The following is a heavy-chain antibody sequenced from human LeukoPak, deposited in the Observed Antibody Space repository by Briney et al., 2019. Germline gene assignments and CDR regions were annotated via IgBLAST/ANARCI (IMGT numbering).Heavy chain of an antibody. CDR3: ARGGDAAMVLDY. CDR1: GFTFSSYA. CDR2: ISYDGRNK. Sequence: PGGSLRLSCAASGFTFSSYAMHWVRQAPGKGLEWVAVISYDGRNKYYADSVKGRFTISRDNSKNTLYLQMNSLGAEDTAVNYCARGGDAAMVLDYSGQGTLVTVSS. J-gene: IGHJ4*02. D-gene: IGHD5-18*01. V-gene: IGHV3-30*04.